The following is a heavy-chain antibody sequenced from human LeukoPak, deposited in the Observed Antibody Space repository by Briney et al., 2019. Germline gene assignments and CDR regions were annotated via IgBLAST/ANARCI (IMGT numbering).Heavy chain of an antibody. D-gene: IGHD6-19*01. CDR2: IYTSGST. J-gene: IGHJ5*02. V-gene: IGHV4-4*07. CDR1: DGSISSYY. Sequence: PSATLSLTCSVSDGSISSYYWSSIQQPAGKGLEWIGRIYTSGSTNYNPSLKSRVTISVDKSKNQFSLKLSSVTAAATAVYYCARDHGGWYFSWFDPWGQRTLVTVSS. CDR3: ARDHGGWYFSWFDP.